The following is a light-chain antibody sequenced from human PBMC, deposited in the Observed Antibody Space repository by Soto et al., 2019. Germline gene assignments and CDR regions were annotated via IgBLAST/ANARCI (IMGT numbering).Light chain of an antibody. Sequence: EIVLTQSPGTLSLSPGERVTLSCRASQSVFNNYLAWYQQRPGQAPRLLIYGASSRATGIPDRFSGSGSGTDFTLTISRLEPEDFAVFYCQQYGSSPPITFGQGTRLEIK. CDR1: QSVFNNY. CDR3: QQYGSSPPIT. CDR2: GAS. J-gene: IGKJ5*01. V-gene: IGKV3-20*01.